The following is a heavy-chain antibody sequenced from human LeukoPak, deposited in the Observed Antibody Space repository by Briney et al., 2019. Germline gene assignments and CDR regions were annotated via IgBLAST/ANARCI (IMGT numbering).Heavy chain of an antibody. J-gene: IGHJ5*02. V-gene: IGHV3-30*18. D-gene: IGHD6-13*01. CDR2: ISYDGSNK. CDR3: AKATYAAAGTDRWFDP. Sequence: GGSLRLSCAASGFTFSSYGMHWVRQAPGKGLEWVAVISYDGSNKYYADSVKGRFTISRDNSKNTLYLQMNGLRAEDTAVYYCAKATYAAAGTDRWFDPWGQGTLVTVSS. CDR1: GFTFSSYG.